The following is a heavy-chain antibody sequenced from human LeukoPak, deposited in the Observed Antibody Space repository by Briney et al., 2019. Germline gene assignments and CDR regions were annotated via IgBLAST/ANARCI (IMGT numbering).Heavy chain of an antibody. D-gene: IGHD2-21*02. CDR2: IYYSGST. J-gene: IGHJ4*02. CDR1: GGSISSGGYY. Sequence: SETLSLTCTVSGGSISSGGYYWSWIRQHPGKGLEWIGYIYYSGSTYYNPSLKSRVTISVDTSKNQFSLKLSSVTAADTAVYYCARVKGGMCGYCYSDFDYWGQGTLVTVSS. V-gene: IGHV4-31*03. CDR3: ARVKGGMCGYCYSDFDY.